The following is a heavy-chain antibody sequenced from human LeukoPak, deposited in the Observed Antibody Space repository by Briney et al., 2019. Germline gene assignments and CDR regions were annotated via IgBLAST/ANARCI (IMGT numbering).Heavy chain of an antibody. CDR1: GFTFSRHW. CDR2: ISSGGSTI. CDR3: ASSDFWSGYDRGGD. D-gene: IGHD3-3*01. V-gene: IGHV3-48*03. J-gene: IGHJ4*02. Sequence: GGSLRLSCAASGFTFSRHWMNWVRQAPGKGLEWLSYISSGGSTIYYADSVKGRFTISRDNAKNSLYLQMNSLRAEDTAVYYCASSDFWSGYDRGGDWGQGTLVTVSS.